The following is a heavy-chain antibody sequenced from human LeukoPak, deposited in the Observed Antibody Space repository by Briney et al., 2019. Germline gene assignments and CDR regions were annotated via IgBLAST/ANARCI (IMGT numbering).Heavy chain of an antibody. CDR2: INCYSGST. J-gene: IGHJ4*02. V-gene: IGHV1-18*01. D-gene: IGHD5-18*01. CDR1: GYTFTNYA. Sequence: ASVKVSCKTSGYTFTNYAINWVRQAAGHRLEWMGWINCYSGSTNYAQKLHGRVTMTTDTSTSRAYMELGSLRSDDTAVYYCARGSYGSLTAFDYWGQGTLVTVSS. CDR3: ARGSYGSLTAFDY.